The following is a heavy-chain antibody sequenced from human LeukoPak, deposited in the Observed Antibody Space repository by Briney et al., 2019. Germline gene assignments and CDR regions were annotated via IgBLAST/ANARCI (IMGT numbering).Heavy chain of an antibody. CDR3: ARGIAEGITGTTVWFDP. CDR1: GGSISSGGYY. V-gene: IGHV4-31*03. D-gene: IGHD1-7*01. J-gene: IGHJ5*02. Sequence: PSETLSLTCTVSGGSISSGGYYWSWIRQHPGKGLEWIGYIYYSGSTYYNPSLKSRVTISVDTSKNQFSLKLSSVTAADTAVYYCARGIAEGITGTTVWFDPWGQGTLVTVSS. CDR2: IYYSGST.